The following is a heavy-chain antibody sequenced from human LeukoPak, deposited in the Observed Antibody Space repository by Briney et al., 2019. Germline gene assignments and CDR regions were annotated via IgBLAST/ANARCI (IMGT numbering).Heavy chain of an antibody. D-gene: IGHD3-9*01. CDR1: GFTFSDYN. CDR2: ITDSGNTI. CDR3: ARSIGLTGGGVDV. Sequence: GGSLRLSCAASGFTFSDYNMNWVRQAPGKGLEWVSCITDSGNTIHYADSVKGRFTISRDNAKNSLYLQMNSLRAEDTAVYYCARSIGLTGGGVDVWGQGTTVTVSS. J-gene: IGHJ6*02. V-gene: IGHV3-11*01.